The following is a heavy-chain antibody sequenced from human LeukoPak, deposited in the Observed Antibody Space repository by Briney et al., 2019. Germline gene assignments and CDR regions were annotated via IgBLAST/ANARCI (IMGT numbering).Heavy chain of an antibody. Sequence: ASVKVSCKASGYTFTGYYMHWVHQPPGQGLGWMGWINPQSGDTKYAQKFQGRVTMTRDTSISTVYMEMNWLRSDDTAVFYCARDPAADAFDIWGQGTVVTVSS. J-gene: IGHJ3*02. CDR3: ARDPAADAFDI. CDR1: GYTFTGYY. V-gene: IGHV1-2*02. CDR2: INPQSGDT.